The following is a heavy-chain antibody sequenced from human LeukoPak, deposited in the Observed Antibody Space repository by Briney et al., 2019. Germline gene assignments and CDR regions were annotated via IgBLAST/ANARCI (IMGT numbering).Heavy chain of an antibody. CDR3: ARSSGYDHNYYYYYMDV. CDR2: IYPGESDT. V-gene: IGHV5-51*01. D-gene: IGHD5-12*01. CDR1: GYSFTSYW. Sequence: GESLKISCKGSGYSFTSYWIGWVRQMPGKGLEGMGIIYPGESDTRYSPSFQGQVTISADKSISTAYLQWSSLKASDTAMYYCARSSGYDHNYYYYYMDVWGKGTTVTVSS. J-gene: IGHJ6*03.